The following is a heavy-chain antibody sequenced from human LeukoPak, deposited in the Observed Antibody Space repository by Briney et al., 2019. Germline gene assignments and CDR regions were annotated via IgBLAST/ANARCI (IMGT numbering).Heavy chain of an antibody. Sequence: PGGSLRLSCAASGFTFGSYWVSWVRQAPGKGLEWVANIKQDGSEKYYVDSVKGRFTISRDNAKNSLYLQMNSLRAEDTAVYYCAREGGSGWLTSFFDYWGQGTLVTVSS. J-gene: IGHJ4*02. D-gene: IGHD6-19*01. CDR3: AREGGSGWLTSFFDY. V-gene: IGHV3-7*01. CDR1: GFTFGSYW. CDR2: IKQDGSEK.